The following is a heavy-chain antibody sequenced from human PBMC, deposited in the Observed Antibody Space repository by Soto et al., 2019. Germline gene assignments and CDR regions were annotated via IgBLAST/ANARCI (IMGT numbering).Heavy chain of an antibody. D-gene: IGHD1-26*01. J-gene: IGHJ4*02. V-gene: IGHV3-64*02. CDR1: GFTFSSYA. CDR3: ARAVGADAGYFDY. CDR2: ISSNGGST. Sequence: EVQLVESGEGLVQPGGSLRLSCAASGFTFSSYAMHWVRQAPGKGLEYVSAISSNGGSTYYADSVKGRFTISRDNSKNTLYLQMGSLRAEDMAVYYCARAVGADAGYFDYWGQGTLVTVSS.